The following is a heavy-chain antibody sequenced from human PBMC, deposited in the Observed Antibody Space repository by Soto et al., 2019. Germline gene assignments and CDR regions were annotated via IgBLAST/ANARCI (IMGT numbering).Heavy chain of an antibody. J-gene: IGHJ6*02. D-gene: IGHD3-3*01. CDR1: GGSISSHY. CDR2: IYYSGSP. CDR3: ARGGAYDFWSGYYTLMDV. V-gene: IGHV4-59*11. Sequence: SETLSLTCTVSGGSISSHYRSWIRQSPGKGLEWIGYIYYSGSPNYNPSLESRVTISEDTSKNQFSLKLTSVTATDTAVYYCARGGAYDFWSGYYTLMDVWGQGTTVTVSS.